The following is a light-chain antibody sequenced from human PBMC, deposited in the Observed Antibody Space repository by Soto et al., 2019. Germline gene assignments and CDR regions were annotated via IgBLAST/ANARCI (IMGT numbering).Light chain of an antibody. J-gene: IGKJ1*01. CDR1: QDVYTF. CDR3: QHYNKAPWT. V-gene: IGKV1-27*01. Sequence: VQLTQSPSSLSASVGDRVTITCRASQDVYTFLAWYRQRPGRAPELLIYDASTLPAGVPSRFSGDGFGTHFILTISSLQPEDVATYYCQHYNKAPWTFGQGTKV. CDR2: DAS.